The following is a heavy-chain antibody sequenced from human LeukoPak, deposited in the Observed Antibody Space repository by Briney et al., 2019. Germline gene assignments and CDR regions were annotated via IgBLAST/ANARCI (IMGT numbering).Heavy chain of an antibody. CDR3: ARVSSSWYQDWYFDL. CDR2: IDTSGNT. CDR1: GGSISSYY. Sequence: PSETLSLTCTVSGGSISSYYWSWIRQPAGKGLEWIGRIDTSGNTNYKPSLKSRVTMSVDTSKNQFSLKLSSVTAADTAVYYCARVSSSWYQDWYFDLWGRGTPVTVSS. J-gene: IGHJ2*01. D-gene: IGHD6-13*01. V-gene: IGHV4-4*07.